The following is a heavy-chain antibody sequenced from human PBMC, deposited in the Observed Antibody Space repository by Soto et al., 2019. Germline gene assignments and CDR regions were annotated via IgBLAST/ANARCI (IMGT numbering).Heavy chain of an antibody. Sequence: QVQLVESGGGVVQPGRSLRLSCAASGFTFSSYGMHWVRQAPGKGLEWVAVIWYDGSNKYYADSVKGRFTISRDNSKNTLYLQMNSLRAEDTAVYYCARSSPYPYYFDSWGQGTLVTVSS. V-gene: IGHV3-33*01. J-gene: IGHJ4*02. CDR3: ARSSPYPYYFDS. CDR2: IWYDGSNK. CDR1: GFTFSSYG. D-gene: IGHD2-2*01.